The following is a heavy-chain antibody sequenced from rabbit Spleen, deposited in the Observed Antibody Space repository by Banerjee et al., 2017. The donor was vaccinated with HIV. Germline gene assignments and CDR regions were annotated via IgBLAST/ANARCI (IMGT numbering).Heavy chain of an antibody. CDR2: IDPVFGIT. V-gene: IGHV1S7*01. CDR3: ARDLTDVVGWNFGW. CDR1: GVDFTNYY. Sequence: QLVESGGGLVKPEGSLKLSCKASGVDFTNYYISWVRQAPGKGLEWIGYIDPVFGITYYASWVNSRFSISRENAQNTVFLQMTSLTAADTATYFCARDLTDVVGWNFGWWGPGTLVTVS. J-gene: IGHJ6*01. D-gene: IGHD4-1*01.